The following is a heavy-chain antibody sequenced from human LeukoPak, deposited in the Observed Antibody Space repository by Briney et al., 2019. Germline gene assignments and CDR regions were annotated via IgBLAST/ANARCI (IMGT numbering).Heavy chain of an antibody. D-gene: IGHD6-13*01. CDR2: IYNSGST. J-gene: IGHJ5*02. Sequence: PSETLSLTCTVSGGSISSSSYYWGWIRQPPGKGLEWIGSIYNSGSTYYNPSLKSRVTISVDTSKNQFSLKLSSVTAADTAVYFCASDLIAAGGSTLGSWGQGTLVTVSS. CDR3: ASDLIAAGGSTLGS. CDR1: GGSISSSSYY. V-gene: IGHV4-39*01.